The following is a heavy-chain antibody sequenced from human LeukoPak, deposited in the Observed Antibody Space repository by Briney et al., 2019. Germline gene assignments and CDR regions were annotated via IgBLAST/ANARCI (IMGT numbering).Heavy chain of an antibody. CDR2: IIPIFGTA. CDR1: GGTFSSYA. D-gene: IGHD3-10*01. J-gene: IGHJ5*02. Sequence: SVKVSCKASGGTFSSYAISWVRQAPGQGLEWMGGIIPIFGTANYAQKLQGRVTMTTDTSTSTAYMELRSLRSDDTAVYYCARAGPYNWFDPWGQGTLVTVSS. V-gene: IGHV1-69*05. CDR3: ARAGPYNWFDP.